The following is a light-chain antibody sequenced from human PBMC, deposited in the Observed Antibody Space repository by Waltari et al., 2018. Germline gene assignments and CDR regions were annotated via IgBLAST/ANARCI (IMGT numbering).Light chain of an antibody. CDR2: GVS. V-gene: IGLV2-11*01. J-gene: IGLJ1*01. CDR3: SSYAGSNTYI. CDR1: SSDIGYYNA. Sequence: QAAPTQPPSVSGSPGQSVTISCTGTSSDIGYYNAVSWYQQHPGKAPKVMIFGVSKRTSGVSDRFSGFKSGNTASLTISGLQAEDEADYYCSSYAGSNTYIFGAGTRLTVL.